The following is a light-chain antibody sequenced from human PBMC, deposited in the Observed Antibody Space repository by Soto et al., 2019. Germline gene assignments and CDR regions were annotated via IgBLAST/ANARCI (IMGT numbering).Light chain of an antibody. J-gene: IGLJ2*01. Sequence: QSALTQPASVSGSPGQSITISCTGTSSDVGGYNYVSWYQQHPGKAPKLMIYDVSNRPSGVSNRFSGSKSGNTASLTISGLQDEDEADYYCSSYTSSSHVVFGEGTKLTVL. V-gene: IGLV2-14*01. CDR3: SSYTSSSHVV. CDR2: DVS. CDR1: SSDVGGYNY.